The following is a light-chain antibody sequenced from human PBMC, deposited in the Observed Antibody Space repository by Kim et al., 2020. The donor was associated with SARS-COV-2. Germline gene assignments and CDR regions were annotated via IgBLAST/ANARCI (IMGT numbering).Light chain of an antibody. CDR3: QVWDSSSDHRVV. CDR1: SIGSKS. J-gene: IGLJ2*01. CDR2: YDS. Sequence: PGKTARSTCGGNSIGSKSVHWYQGKPGQAPVLVISYDSDRPSGIPERFSGSNSGNTATLTISRVEAGDEADYYCQVWDSSSDHRVVFGGGTQLTVL. V-gene: IGLV3-21*04.